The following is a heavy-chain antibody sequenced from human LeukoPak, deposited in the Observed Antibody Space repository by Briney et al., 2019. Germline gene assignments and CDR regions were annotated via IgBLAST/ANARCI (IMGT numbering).Heavy chain of an antibody. J-gene: IGHJ4*02. CDR1: GFSFGNYA. CDR3: ARDSHDSSGFDY. V-gene: IGHV3-23*01. D-gene: IGHD3-22*01. CDR2: ISGTGGST. Sequence: PGGSLRLSCAASGFSFGNYAMNWVRQAPGRGLEWVSAISGTGGSTYYADSVKGRFTISRDNAKNSLYLQMNSLRAEDTAVYYCARDSHDSSGFDYWGQGTLVTVSS.